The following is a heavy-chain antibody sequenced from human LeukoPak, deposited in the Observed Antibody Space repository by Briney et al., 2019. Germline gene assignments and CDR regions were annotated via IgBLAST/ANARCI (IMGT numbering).Heavy chain of an antibody. J-gene: IGHJ4*02. CDR1: GGTSTTYA. V-gene: IGHV1-69*13. CDR3: ARAPLGPGFYYESTGYYYFDC. Sequence: SVKVSCKASGGTSTTYAINWVRQAPGQGLEWMGGVIPMFGTPHYAQKFQGRVTIIADESMGTAYMDLSSLRSNDTAVYFCARAPLGPGFYYESTGYYYFDCWGQGSLVTVSS. D-gene: IGHD3-22*01. CDR2: VIPMFGTP.